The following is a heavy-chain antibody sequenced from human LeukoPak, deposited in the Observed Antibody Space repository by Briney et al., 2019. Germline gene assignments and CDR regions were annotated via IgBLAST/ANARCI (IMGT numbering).Heavy chain of an antibody. J-gene: IGHJ3*02. Sequence: GGSLRLSCAASGFTFSSYSMNWVRQAPGKGLEWVSYISSSSSTIYYADSVRGRFTISRDNAKNSLYLQMNSLRAEDTAVYYCARRKIVPAARERKRDAFDIWGQGTMVTVSS. V-gene: IGHV3-48*01. CDR2: ISSSSSTI. CDR1: GFTFSSYS. CDR3: ARRKIVPAARERKRDAFDI. D-gene: IGHD2-2*01.